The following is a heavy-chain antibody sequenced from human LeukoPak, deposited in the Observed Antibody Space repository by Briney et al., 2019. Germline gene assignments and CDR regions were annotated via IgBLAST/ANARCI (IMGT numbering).Heavy chain of an antibody. V-gene: IGHV5-51*01. CDR1: GYSFTSYW. D-gene: IGHD1-1*01. CDR3: ARCKTGTEDNWFDP. Sequence: GESLQISFKGSGYSFTSYWIGWVRPLPGKGLEWMGIIYPGDSDTRYSPSFQGQVTISADKSISTAYLQWSSLKASDTAMYYCARCKTGTEDNWFDPWGQGTLVTVSS. CDR2: IYPGDSDT. J-gene: IGHJ5*02.